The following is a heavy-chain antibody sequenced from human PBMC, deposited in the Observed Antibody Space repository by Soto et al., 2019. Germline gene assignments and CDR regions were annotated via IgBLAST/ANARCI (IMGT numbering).Heavy chain of an antibody. V-gene: IGHV4-61*01. CDR3: ARQTVTTKVFDY. J-gene: IGHJ4*02. Sequence: LSLTCTVSGGSVSSGSYYWSWIRQPPGKGLEWIGYIYYSGSTNYNPSLKSQVTISVDTSKNQFSLKLSSVTAADTAVYYCARQTVTTKVFDYWGQGTLVTVSS. CDR1: GGSVSSGSYY. CDR2: IYYSGST. D-gene: IGHD4-4*01.